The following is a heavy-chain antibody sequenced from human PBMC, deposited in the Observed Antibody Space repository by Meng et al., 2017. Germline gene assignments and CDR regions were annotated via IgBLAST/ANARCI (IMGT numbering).Heavy chain of an antibody. J-gene: IGHJ6*02. CDR2: INPNSGGT. V-gene: IGHV1-2*06. CDR1: GYTFTGYY. Sequence: ASVKVSCKASGYTFTGYYMHWVRQAPGQGLEWMGRINPNSGGTNYAQKFQDRVTMTRDTSISTAYMELSRLRSDDTAVYYCARDWPYYDSSGYVYYYYGMDVWGQGTTVTVSS. D-gene: IGHD3-22*01. CDR3: ARDWPYYDSSGYVYYYYGMDV.